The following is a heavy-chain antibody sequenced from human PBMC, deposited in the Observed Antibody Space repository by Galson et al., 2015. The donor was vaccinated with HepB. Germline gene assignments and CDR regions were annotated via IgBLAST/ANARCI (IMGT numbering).Heavy chain of an antibody. Sequence: SVKVSCKASGYTFTSYYMHWVRQAPGQGLEWMGIINPSGGSTSYAQKLQGRVTMTRDTSTSTVYMELSSLRSEDTAVYYCALMVSDRYFDYWGQGTLVTVSS. J-gene: IGHJ4*02. CDR1: GYTFTSYY. CDR3: ALMVSDRYFDY. CDR2: INPSGGST. V-gene: IGHV1-46*04. D-gene: IGHD3-10*01.